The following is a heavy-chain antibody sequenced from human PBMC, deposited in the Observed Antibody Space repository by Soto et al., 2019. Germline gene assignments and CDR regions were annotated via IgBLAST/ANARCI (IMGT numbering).Heavy chain of an antibody. CDR2: INHSGST. Sequence: LSLTCAVYGGSFSGYYWSWIRQPPGKGLEWIGEINHSGSTNYNPSLKSRVTISVDTSKNQFSLKLSSVTAADTAVYYCARVRNYDILTGYYKGCFDYWGQGTLVTVSS. CDR3: ARVRNYDILTGYYKGCFDY. CDR1: GGSFSGYY. J-gene: IGHJ4*02. V-gene: IGHV4-34*01. D-gene: IGHD3-9*01.